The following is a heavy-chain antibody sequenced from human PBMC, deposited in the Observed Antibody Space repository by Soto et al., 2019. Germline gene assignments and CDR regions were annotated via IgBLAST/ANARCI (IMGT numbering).Heavy chain of an antibody. CDR1: GYSFTSYW. V-gene: IGHV5-10-1*01. Sequence: GESLKISCKGSGYSFTSYWISWVRQMPGKGLEWMGRIDPSDSYTNYSPSFQGHVTISADKSISTAYLQWSSLKASDTAMYYCASGEYSSSSPQYYYYYYGMDVWGHGTTVTVSS. D-gene: IGHD6-6*01. CDR3: ASGEYSSSSPQYYYYYYGMDV. CDR2: IDPSDSYT. J-gene: IGHJ6*02.